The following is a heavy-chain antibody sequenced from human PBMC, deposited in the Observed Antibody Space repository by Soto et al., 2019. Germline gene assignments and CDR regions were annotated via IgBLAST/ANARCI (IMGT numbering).Heavy chain of an antibody. D-gene: IGHD3-16*01. CDR3: SRFIMIAGLFDPNYSHGMEV. CDR1: GYTFSNYG. Sequence: QVQLVQSGAEVKKPGASVTVSCKTSGYTFSNYGINWVRQAPGQGLQWMGLISGYNGNTNYAQTVPGKFTIIKDTTTCTVYLELRSLNSDAKPLYYCSRFIMIAGLFDPNYSHGMEVWGQGNTLSASS. V-gene: IGHV1-18*01. J-gene: IGHJ6*02. CDR2: ISGYNGNT.